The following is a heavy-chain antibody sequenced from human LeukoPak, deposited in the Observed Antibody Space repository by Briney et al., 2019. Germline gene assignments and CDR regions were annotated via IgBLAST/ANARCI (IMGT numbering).Heavy chain of an antibody. Sequence: GGSLRLSCAASGFTFSSYEMNWVRQAPGKGLEWVAFIRYDGSNKYYADSVKGRFTISRDNSKNTLYLQMNSLRAEDTAVYYCAKDSPRKPPPNYGDYGFGYWGQGTLVTVSS. CDR3: AKDSPRKPPPNYGDYGFGY. J-gene: IGHJ4*02. CDR1: GFTFSSYE. CDR2: IRYDGSNK. D-gene: IGHD4-17*01. V-gene: IGHV3-30*02.